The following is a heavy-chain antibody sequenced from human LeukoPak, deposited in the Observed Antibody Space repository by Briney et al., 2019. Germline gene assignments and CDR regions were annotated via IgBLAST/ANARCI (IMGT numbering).Heavy chain of an antibody. D-gene: IGHD1-1*01. CDR3: ARVAKERVGGVYYFDY. J-gene: IGHJ4*02. CDR2: IGTAGDT. Sequence: PGGSLRLSCAASGFTFSDYDMHWVRQATGKGLEWVSAIGTAGDTYYTGSVKGRFTISRENAKNPLYLQMNSLRAGDTAVYYCARVAKERVGGVYYFDYWGQGTPVTVSS. CDR1: GFTFSDYD. V-gene: IGHV3-13*01.